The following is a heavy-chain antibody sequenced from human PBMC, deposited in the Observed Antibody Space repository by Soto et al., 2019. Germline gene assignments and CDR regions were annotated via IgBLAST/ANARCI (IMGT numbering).Heavy chain of an antibody. CDR1: GYTFTSYY. V-gene: IGHV1-46*03. D-gene: IGHD4-17*01. Sequence: QVQLVQSGAEVKKPGASVKVSCKASGYTFTSYYMHWVRQAPGQGLEWMGIINPSGGSTSYAQKFQGRVTRTRDSSTRTVYMELSSLRSEDTAVYDCARVAREFSNYGGGFDYWGQGTLVTVSS. J-gene: IGHJ4*02. CDR3: ARVAREFSNYGGGFDY. CDR2: INPSGGST.